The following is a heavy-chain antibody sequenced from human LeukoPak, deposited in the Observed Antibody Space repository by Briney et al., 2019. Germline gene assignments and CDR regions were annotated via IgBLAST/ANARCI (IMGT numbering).Heavy chain of an antibody. D-gene: IGHD5-18*01. CDR2: ISSSGSTI. CDR3: ARASVRYGIIDY. V-gene: IGHV3-48*03. Sequence: GGSLRLSCAASGFTFSSYEMNWVRQAPGKGLEWVSYISSSGSTIYYADSVKGRFTISRDNAKNSLYLQMNSLRAEDTAVYYCARASVRYGIIDYWGQGTLVAVSS. CDR1: GFTFSSYE. J-gene: IGHJ4*02.